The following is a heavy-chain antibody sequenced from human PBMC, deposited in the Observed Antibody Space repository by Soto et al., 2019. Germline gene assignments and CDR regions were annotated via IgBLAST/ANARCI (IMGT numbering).Heavy chain of an antibody. Sequence: QVQLVQSGAEVKKPGSSVKVSCKASGGTFSSYTISWVRQAPGQGLEWMGRIIPILGIANYAQKFQGRVTMTADKSTSTAYMELSSLRSEDTAVYYCAREGYYGSGSSDYWGQGTLVTVSS. D-gene: IGHD3-10*01. CDR1: GGTFSSYT. V-gene: IGHV1-69*08. J-gene: IGHJ4*02. CDR3: AREGYYGSGSSDY. CDR2: IIPILGIA.